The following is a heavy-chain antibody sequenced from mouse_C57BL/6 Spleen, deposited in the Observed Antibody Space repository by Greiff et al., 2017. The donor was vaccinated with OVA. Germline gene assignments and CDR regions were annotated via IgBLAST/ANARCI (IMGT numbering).Heavy chain of an antibody. CDR1: GYSFTSYY. V-gene: IGHV1-66*01. D-gene: IGHD2-1*01. J-gene: IGHJ4*01. Sequence: VKLMESGPELVKPGASVKISCKASGYSFTSYYIHWVKQRPGQGLEWIGWIYPGSGNTKYNEKFKGKATLTADTSSSTAYMQRSSLTSEDSAVYYCARDGNYVRAMDYWGQGTSVTVSS. CDR3: ARDGNYVRAMDY. CDR2: IYPGSGNT.